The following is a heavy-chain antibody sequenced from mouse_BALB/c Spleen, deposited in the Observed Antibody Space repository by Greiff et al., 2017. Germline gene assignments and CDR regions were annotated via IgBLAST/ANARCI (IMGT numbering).Heavy chain of an antibody. J-gene: IGHJ3*01. CDR2: IYPSDSYT. CDR1: GYTFTSYW. Sequence: QVQLQQPGAELVRPGASVKLSCKASGYTFTSYWINWVKQRPGQGLEWIGNIYPSDSYTNYNQKFKDKATLTVDKSSSTAYMQLSSPTSEDSAVYYCTRLGGSAWFAYWGQGTLVTVSA. D-gene: IGHD1-1*02. V-gene: IGHV1-69*02. CDR3: TRLGGSAWFAY.